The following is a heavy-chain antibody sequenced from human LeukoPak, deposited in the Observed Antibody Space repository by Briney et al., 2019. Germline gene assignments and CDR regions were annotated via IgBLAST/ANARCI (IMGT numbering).Heavy chain of an antibody. CDR1: GFTFSSYG. V-gene: IGHV3-30*02. Sequence: GGSLRLSCAASGFTFSSYGMHWARQAPGKGLEWVVFMWYDGSNKFYADCVKGRFTISRDNSKNTLYLQMNSLRVEDTAVYDCAKDQYYEEQVGFYFRHWGQGTPVTVSS. J-gene: IGHJ1*01. CDR3: AKDQYYEEQVGFYFRH. CDR2: MWYDGSNK. D-gene: IGHD3-16*01.